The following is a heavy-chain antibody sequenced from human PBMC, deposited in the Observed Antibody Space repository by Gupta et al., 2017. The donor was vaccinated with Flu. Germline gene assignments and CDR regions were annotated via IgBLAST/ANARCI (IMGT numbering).Heavy chain of an antibody. V-gene: IGHV3-21*01. J-gene: IGHJ4*02. D-gene: IGHD3-22*01. CDR2: ISSSSSYI. CDR3: ARGPYYYDSSGYYWVPHFFDY. CDR1: GFTFSSYR. Sequence: EVQLVESGGGLVKPGGSLRLSCAASGFTFSSYRMNWVRQAPGKGLEWVSSISSSSSYIYYADSVKGRFTISRDNAKNSLYLQMNSLRAEDTAVYYCARGPYYYDSSGYYWVPHFFDYWGQGTLVTVSS.